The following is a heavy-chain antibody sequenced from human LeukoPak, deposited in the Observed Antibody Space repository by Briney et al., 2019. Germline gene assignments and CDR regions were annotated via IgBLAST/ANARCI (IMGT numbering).Heavy chain of an antibody. CDR2: ISGSGGST. CDR3: AKGRGSGSYYNVDFDY. V-gene: IGHV3-23*01. D-gene: IGHD3-10*01. Sequence: PGGSLRLSCAASGFTFSNYAVSWVRQAPGKGLEWVSAISGSGGSTYYADSVKGRFTISRDNSKNTLYLQMNNLRAEDTAVYYCAKGRGSGSYYNVDFDYWGQGTLVTVSS. CDR1: GFTFSNYA. J-gene: IGHJ4*02.